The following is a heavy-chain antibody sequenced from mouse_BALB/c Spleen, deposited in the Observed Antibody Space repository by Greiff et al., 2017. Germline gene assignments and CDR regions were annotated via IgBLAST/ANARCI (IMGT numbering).Heavy chain of an antibody. J-gene: IGHJ2*01. CDR3: AREVYYGNYFDY. CDR1: GFTFSDYG. Sequence: EVKLVESGGGLVQPGGSRKLSCAASGFTFSDYGMAWVRQAPGKGPEWVAFISNLAYSIYYADTVTGRFTISRENAKNTLYLEMSSLRSEDTAMYYCAREVYYGNYFDYWGQGTTLTVSS. CDR2: ISNLAYSI. V-gene: IGHV5-15*02. D-gene: IGHD2-1*01.